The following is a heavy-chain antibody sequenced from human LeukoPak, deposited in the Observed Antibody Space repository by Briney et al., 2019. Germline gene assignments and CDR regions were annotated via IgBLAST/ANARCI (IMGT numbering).Heavy chain of an antibody. Sequence: GGSLRLSCAASGFTFSSYWMSWVRQAPGKGLEGVANIKEDGSDKNYVYSVRGRFAISRDKAKNSLYQQMNSLRAEDTAVYHCARTTAFDYWGQGTLVTVSS. V-gene: IGHV3-7*02. D-gene: IGHD4-17*01. CDR2: IKEDGSDK. CDR1: GFTFSSYW. J-gene: IGHJ4*02. CDR3: ARTTAFDY.